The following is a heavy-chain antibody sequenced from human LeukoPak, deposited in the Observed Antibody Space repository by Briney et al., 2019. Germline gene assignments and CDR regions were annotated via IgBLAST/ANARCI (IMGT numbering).Heavy chain of an antibody. V-gene: IGHV3-30*02. CDR1: GFTLSSYG. D-gene: IGHD3-10*01. Sequence: GGSLRLSCAASGFTLSSYGMHWVRQAPGKGLEWVAFIRYDGSNKYYADSVKGRFTISRDNSKNTLYLQMNSLRAEDTAVYYCANWAYYGSGIWGQGTMVTVSS. CDR2: IRYDGSNK. J-gene: IGHJ3*02. CDR3: ANWAYYGSGI.